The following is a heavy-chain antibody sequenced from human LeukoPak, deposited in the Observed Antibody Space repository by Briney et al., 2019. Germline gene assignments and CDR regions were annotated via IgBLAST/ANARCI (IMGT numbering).Heavy chain of an antibody. CDR2: ISGSGGST. Sequence: GGSLRLSCAASGFTFSSYAMSWVRQAPGKGLEWVSAISGSGGSTYYADSVKGRFTISRDNSKNTLYLQMNSLRAEDTAVYYCAKGLYDFWSGYYRGGAFDIWGQGTMVTVSS. V-gene: IGHV3-23*01. CDR3: AKGLYDFWSGYYRGGAFDI. CDR1: GFTFSSYA. D-gene: IGHD3-3*01. J-gene: IGHJ3*02.